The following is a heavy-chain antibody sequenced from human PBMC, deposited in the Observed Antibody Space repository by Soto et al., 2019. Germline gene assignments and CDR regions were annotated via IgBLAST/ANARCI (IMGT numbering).Heavy chain of an antibody. Sequence: GGSLRLSCAAPGFTFSSYGMHWVRQAPGKGLEWVAVIWYDGSNKYYADSVKGRFTISRDNSKNTLYLQMNSLRAEDTAVYYCARDRAYQLLYYFDYWGQGTLVTVSS. CDR3: ARDRAYQLLYYFDY. D-gene: IGHD2-2*01. CDR2: IWYDGSNK. V-gene: IGHV3-33*01. J-gene: IGHJ4*02. CDR1: GFTFSSYG.